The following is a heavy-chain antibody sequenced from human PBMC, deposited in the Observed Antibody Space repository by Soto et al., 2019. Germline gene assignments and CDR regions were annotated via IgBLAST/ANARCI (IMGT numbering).Heavy chain of an antibody. CDR2: IIPIFGTA. Sequence: SVKVSCKASGGTFSSYAISWVRQAPGQGLEWMGGIIPIFGTANYAQKFQGRVTITADESTSTAYMELSSLRSKDTAVYYCARDSGSSGSLGYYYYYMDVWGKGTTVTVSS. V-gene: IGHV1-69*13. CDR3: ARDSGSSGSLGYYYYYMDV. CDR1: GGTFSSYA. D-gene: IGHD6-19*01. J-gene: IGHJ6*03.